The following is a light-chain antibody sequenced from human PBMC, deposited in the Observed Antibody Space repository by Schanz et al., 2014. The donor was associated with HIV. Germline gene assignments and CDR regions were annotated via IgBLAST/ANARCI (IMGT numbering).Light chain of an antibody. CDR3: SSYTNNNTYV. V-gene: IGLV2-14*01. CDR1: SSDVGGYNF. J-gene: IGLJ1*01. Sequence: QSALTQPASVSGSPGQSITISCTGTSSDVGGYNFVSWYQQHPGKAPKLLIYDVTNRPSGVSTRFSGSKSGNTASLTISGLQAEDEADYHCSSYTNNNTYVFGTGTKLTVL. CDR2: DVT.